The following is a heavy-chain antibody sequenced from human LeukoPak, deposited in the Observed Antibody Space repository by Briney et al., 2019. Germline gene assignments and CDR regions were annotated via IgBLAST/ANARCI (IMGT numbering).Heavy chain of an antibody. Sequence: PSETLSLTCTVSGGSISSYYWSWIRQPPGKGLEWIGYIYYSGSTNYNPSLKSRVTISVDTSKNQFSLKLSSVTAADTAVYYCAHWATTYFDYWGQGTLVTVSS. CDR2: IYYSGST. V-gene: IGHV4-59*01. J-gene: IGHJ4*02. CDR1: GGSISSYY. CDR3: AHWATTYFDY. D-gene: IGHD5-12*01.